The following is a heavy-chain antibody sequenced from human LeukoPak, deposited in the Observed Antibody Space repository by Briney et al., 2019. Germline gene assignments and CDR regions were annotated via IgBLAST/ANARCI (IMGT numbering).Heavy chain of an antibody. CDR3: ARHINYYGSGSYLY. D-gene: IGHD3-10*01. CDR2: INHSGST. CDR1: GGSFSGYY. Sequence: SETLSHTSAVYGGSFSGYYWSWIRQPPGKGLEWIVEINHSGSTNYNPSLKSRVTISVDTSKNQFSLNLISVTAADTAVYYCARHINYYGSGSYLYWGQGTLVTVSS. J-gene: IGHJ4*02. V-gene: IGHV4-34*01.